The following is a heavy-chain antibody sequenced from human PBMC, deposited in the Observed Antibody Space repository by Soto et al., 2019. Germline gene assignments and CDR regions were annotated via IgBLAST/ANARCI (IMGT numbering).Heavy chain of an antibody. V-gene: IGHV1-18*01. J-gene: IGHJ4*02. CDR1: GYSFTSSG. D-gene: IGHD6-19*01. Sequence: QVQLVQSGAEVRKPGASVKVSCKASGYSFTSSGISWVRQAPGQGPELMGWISTYNGNTNYAQKFQGRVTMTTDTSTSTAYMDLRSLRSDDRAVYYCARTVAGYFDSWGQGTLVTVSS. CDR2: ISTYNGNT. CDR3: ARTVAGYFDS.